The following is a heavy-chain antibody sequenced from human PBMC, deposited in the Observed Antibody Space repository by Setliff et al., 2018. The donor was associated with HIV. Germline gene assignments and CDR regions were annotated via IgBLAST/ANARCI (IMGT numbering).Heavy chain of an antibody. J-gene: IGHJ5*02. V-gene: IGHV4-34*01. CDR1: GGSFSDFY. CDR3: ARGVARQVVIDRWFDP. D-gene: IGHD2-21*01. Sequence: PSETLSLTCAVFGGSFSDFYWSWIRQPPGKGLEWIGEISYSGSTVYNPPLKSRVTMSVDASKNLVSLNLNSVTAADTAIYYCARGVARQVVIDRWFDPWGQGTPVTVSS. CDR2: ISYSGST.